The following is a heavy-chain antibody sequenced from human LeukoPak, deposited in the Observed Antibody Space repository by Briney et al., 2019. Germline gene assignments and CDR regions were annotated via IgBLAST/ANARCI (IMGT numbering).Heavy chain of an antibody. CDR3: ARDRRDYSSGWPYLDY. V-gene: IGHV4-61*02. D-gene: IGHD6-19*01. J-gene: IGHJ4*02. CDR2: IYTSGST. Sequence: SETLSLTCTVSGNSISSGSYYWSWIRQPAGKGLEWIGRIYTSGSTNYNPSLKSRVTISVNTSKNQFSLKLSSVTAADTAVYYCARDRRDYSSGWPYLDYWGQGTLVTVSS. CDR1: GNSISSGSYY.